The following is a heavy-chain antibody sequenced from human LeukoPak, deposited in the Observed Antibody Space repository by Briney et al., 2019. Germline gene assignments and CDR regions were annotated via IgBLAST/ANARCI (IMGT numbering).Heavy chain of an antibody. V-gene: IGHV1-69*05. D-gene: IGHD3-16*02. CDR2: IAPIFGTP. J-gene: IGHJ6*03. CDR1: GGTFDRYA. CDR3: ASHFRSNHYYFYYMDV. Sequence: SVRVSCKASGGTFDRYAISWVRQAPGQGLEWMGGIAPIFGTPNYAQNFQGRVTITTDESTSTAYMELSSLRSDDTAVYYCASHFRSNHYYFYYMDVWGTGTTVTVSS.